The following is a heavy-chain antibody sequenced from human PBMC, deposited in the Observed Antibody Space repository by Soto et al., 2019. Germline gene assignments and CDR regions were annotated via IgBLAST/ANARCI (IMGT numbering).Heavy chain of an antibody. Sequence: TETLSLTCAVVGDSLRGQSWNWIRQSPGKGLEWIGELDQSGGTNYNPSLKSRAIISDDTSKNQFSLTLTSVTAADTAVYYCAREDSYGWSGESFDVWCQGTTVTVSS. CDR1: GDSLRGQS. CDR2: LDQSGGT. J-gene: IGHJ6*02. D-gene: IGHD6-19*01. CDR3: AREDSYGWSGESFDV. V-gene: IGHV4-34*01.